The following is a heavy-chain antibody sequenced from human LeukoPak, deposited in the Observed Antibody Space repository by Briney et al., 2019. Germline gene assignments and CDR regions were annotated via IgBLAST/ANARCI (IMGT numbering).Heavy chain of an antibody. CDR2: IYTGGST. J-gene: IGHJ4*02. V-gene: IGHV3-66*01. Sequence: GGSLRLSCAASGFTVNTNYMSWVRQAPGKGLEWVSIIYTGGSTYYADSVKGRFTISRDNSKNTLYLQMNSLRAEDTAVYYCARSPPLRGSTAFDYWGQGTLSPSPQ. D-gene: IGHD3-10*01. CDR3: ARSPPLRGSTAFDY. CDR1: GFTVNTNY.